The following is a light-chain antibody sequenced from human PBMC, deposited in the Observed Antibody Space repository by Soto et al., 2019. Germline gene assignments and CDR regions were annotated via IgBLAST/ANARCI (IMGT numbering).Light chain of an antibody. CDR3: KSYAGSNTYV. CDR2: EVV. CDR1: KNDIGVYDF. J-gene: IGLJ1*01. V-gene: IGLV2-8*01. Sequence: QSVLTQPPSASGSPGQSVAISCTGTKNDIGVYDFDSWYQHHPGKAPRLIIYEVVQRPSGVPDRFSGSKSGNTASLTVSGLQAADEGDYFCKSYAGSNTYVFGSGTKVTVL.